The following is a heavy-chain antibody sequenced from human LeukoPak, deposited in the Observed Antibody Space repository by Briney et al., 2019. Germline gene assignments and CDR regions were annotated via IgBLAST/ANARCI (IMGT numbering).Heavy chain of an antibody. CDR1: GGSISTDNCY. J-gene: IGHJ6*03. CDR3: TRGGYGRQLVRRGNYYYMDV. D-gene: IGHD6-6*01. Sequence: SETLSLTCTVSGGSISTDNCYWGWIRQPPGKGLEWIGSIYYNGNTYYNPSLKSRVTISVDTSKNQFSLKVNSVTAADTAVYYCTRGGYGRQLVRRGNYYYMDVWGKGTTVTVSS. CDR2: IYYNGNT. V-gene: IGHV4-39*07.